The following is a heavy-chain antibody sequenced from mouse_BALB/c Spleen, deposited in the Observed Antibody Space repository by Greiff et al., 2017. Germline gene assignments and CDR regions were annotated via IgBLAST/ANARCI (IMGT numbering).Heavy chain of an antibody. V-gene: IGHV1-14*01. CDR1: GYTFTSYV. Sequence: EVQLHQSGPELVKPGASVKMSCKASGYTFTSYVMHWVKQKPGQGLEWIGYINPYNDGTKYNEKFKGKATLTSDKSSSTAYMELSSLTSEDSAVYYCARGRGNYVLDYWGQGTTLTVSS. CDR3: ARGRGNYVLDY. J-gene: IGHJ2*01. D-gene: IGHD2-1*01. CDR2: INPYNDGT.